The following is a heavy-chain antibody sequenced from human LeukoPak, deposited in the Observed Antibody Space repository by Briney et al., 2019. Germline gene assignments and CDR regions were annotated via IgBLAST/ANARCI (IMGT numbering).Heavy chain of an antibody. J-gene: IGHJ6*03. Sequence: PSETLSLTCAVSGYSISIVYYWGWIRQPPGKGLEWIGNMYHIGSTHYNPSLKRRVTISVDKSKNQLSLKLRSVNDADTAVYYCARGHYYDSPRWGEYYYYYMDVWGKGPTVTVSS. CDR2: MYHIGST. V-gene: IGHV4-38-2*01. CDR1: GYSISIVYY. D-gene: IGHD3-22*01. CDR3: ARGHYYDSPRWGEYYYYYMDV.